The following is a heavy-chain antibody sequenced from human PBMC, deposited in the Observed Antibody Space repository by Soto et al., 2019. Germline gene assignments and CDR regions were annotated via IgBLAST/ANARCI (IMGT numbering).Heavy chain of an antibody. CDR3: ARHPITFGGVIVKRGAFDI. V-gene: IGHV5-51*01. CDR2: IYPGDSDT. CDR1: GYSFTSYW. Sequence: PGESLKISCKGSGYSFTSYWIGWVRQMPGKGLEWMGIIYPGDSDTRYSPSFQGQVTISADKSISTAYLQWSSLKASDTAMYYCARHPITFGGVIVKRGAFDIWGQGTMVTVSS. D-gene: IGHD3-16*02. J-gene: IGHJ3*02.